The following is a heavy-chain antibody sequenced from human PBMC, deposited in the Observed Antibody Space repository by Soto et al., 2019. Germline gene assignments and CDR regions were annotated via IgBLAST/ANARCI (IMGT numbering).Heavy chain of an antibody. D-gene: IGHD4-17*01. Sequence: SETLSLTCTVSGGSISTYYWNWIRQSPGKGLEWIGYIYYSGSTNYNPSLKSRVTISVDTSKNQFSLKLSSVTAADTAVYYCARRYGDYFDYWGQGTLVTVSS. CDR2: IYYSGST. V-gene: IGHV4-59*08. CDR3: ARRYGDYFDY. J-gene: IGHJ4*02. CDR1: GGSISTYY.